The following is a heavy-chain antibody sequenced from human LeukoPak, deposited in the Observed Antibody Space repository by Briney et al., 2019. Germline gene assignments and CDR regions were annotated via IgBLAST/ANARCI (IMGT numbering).Heavy chain of an antibody. CDR3: ARYPVTAITAHAFDI. Sequence: ASVKVSCKASGYTFTSYYMHWVRQAPGQGLEWMGIISPSGGSTSYAQKFQGRVTMTRDTSTSTVYMELSSLRSEDTAVYYCARYPVTAITAHAFDIWGQGTMVTVSS. D-gene: IGHD2-21*02. V-gene: IGHV1-46*01. CDR2: ISPSGGST. CDR1: GYTFTSYY. J-gene: IGHJ3*02.